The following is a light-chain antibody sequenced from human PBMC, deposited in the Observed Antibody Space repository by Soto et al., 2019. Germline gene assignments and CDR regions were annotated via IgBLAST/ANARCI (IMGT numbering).Light chain of an antibody. CDR3: QQFNSTPWT. CDR1: KSILYSSNNKRY. V-gene: IGKV4-1*01. J-gene: IGKJ4*02. CDR2: GAS. Sequence: DLVMTHSTCALVVSLGERATIKSKQSKSILYSSNNKRYLAWYQQKPGQSPKLLIYGASTRESGVPDRFSGSGSGTDFTLTISSLQAEDLAVYFCQQFNSTPWTFGGGTKVDIK.